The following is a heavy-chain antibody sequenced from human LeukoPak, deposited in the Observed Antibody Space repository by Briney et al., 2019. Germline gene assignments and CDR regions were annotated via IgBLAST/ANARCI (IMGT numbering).Heavy chain of an antibody. V-gene: IGHV6-1*01. J-gene: IGHJ5*02. CDR1: GDSVSSKRAA. CDR2: TYYRSKWYN. Sequence: TLSLTCAISGDSVSSKRAAWNWIRQSPSRGLEWLGRTYYRSKWYNDYAVSVKSRITVNPDTSKNQFSLHLNSVTPEDTAVYYCARDSFDGNNWFDPWGQGTLVTVSS. CDR3: ARDSFDGNNWFDP. D-gene: IGHD1-26*01.